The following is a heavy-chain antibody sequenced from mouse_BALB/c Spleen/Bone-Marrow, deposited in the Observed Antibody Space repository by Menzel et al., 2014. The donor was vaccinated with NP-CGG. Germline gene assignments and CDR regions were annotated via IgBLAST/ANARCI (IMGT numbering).Heavy chain of an antibody. J-gene: IGHJ2*01. Sequence: QVQLQQPGAELVKPEASVKLSCKASGYTFTSYYMYWVKQRPGQGLEWIGGINPNNGNTNFSETFKSKATLTADKSSSTAYMQLSSLTSEDSAVYYCTRRDYWGQGTTLTVSS. CDR2: INPNNGNT. V-gene: IGHV1S81*02. CDR1: GYTFTSYY. CDR3: TRRDY.